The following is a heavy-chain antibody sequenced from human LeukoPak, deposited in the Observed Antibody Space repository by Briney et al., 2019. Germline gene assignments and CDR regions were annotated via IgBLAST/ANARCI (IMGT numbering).Heavy chain of an antibody. Sequence: GGSLRLSCTASGLTFSTSGFNWVRQAPGKGLEWVASIGPTGSDRYHADSIKGRFTISRDNANNFLYLQMNSLRAEDTAVYYCATETNGRHYDYWGQGTLVTVSS. CDR1: GLTFSTSG. D-gene: IGHD1-14*01. CDR2: IGPTGSDR. J-gene: IGHJ4*02. V-gene: IGHV3-21*06. CDR3: ATETNGRHYDY.